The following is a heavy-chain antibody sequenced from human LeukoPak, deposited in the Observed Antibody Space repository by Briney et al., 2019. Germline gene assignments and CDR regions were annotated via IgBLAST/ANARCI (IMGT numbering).Heavy chain of an antibody. Sequence: ASVKVSCKASGGTFSSYAISWVRQAPGQGLEWMGGIIPIFGTANYAQKFQGRVTITADESTSTAYMELSSLRSEDTAVYYCARAPHYYDSSGRVDAFDIWGQGTMVTVSS. J-gene: IGHJ3*02. CDR3: ARAPHYYDSSGRVDAFDI. CDR2: IIPIFGTA. V-gene: IGHV1-69*01. CDR1: GGTFSSYA. D-gene: IGHD3-22*01.